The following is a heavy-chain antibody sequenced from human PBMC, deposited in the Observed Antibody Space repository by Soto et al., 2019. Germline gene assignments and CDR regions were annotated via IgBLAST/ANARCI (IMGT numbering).Heavy chain of an antibody. V-gene: IGHV1-18*01. CDR2: ISPYTGNT. CDR1: GYIFVNYG. Sequence: QVQLVQSGDEVKKPGASVKVSCKASGYIFVNYGIAWVRQAPRQWLEWMGWISPYTGNTHSASKVQGRLTMTTDTPTSTAYMDLGSLTSDDTAVYYCVMVDNYVTPTPQDVWGQGTTVTVSS. D-gene: IGHD3-16*01. J-gene: IGHJ6*02. CDR3: VMVDNYVTPTPQDV.